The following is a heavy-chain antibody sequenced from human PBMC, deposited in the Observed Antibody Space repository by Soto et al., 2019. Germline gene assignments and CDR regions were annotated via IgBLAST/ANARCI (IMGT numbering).Heavy chain of an antibody. V-gene: IGHV3-53*02. Sequence: EVQLVETGGDLIQPGGPLRLSCAASGFTVSSDSMTWVRQAPGKGLEWISIIYSDNNTDYADSVKGRFSISRDTSKNILYLKMNSLRAEDTAEYYCARHYSAMGVWGQGTTVTVSS. CDR1: GFTVSSDS. CDR2: IYSDNNT. CDR3: ARHYSAMGV. J-gene: IGHJ6*02.